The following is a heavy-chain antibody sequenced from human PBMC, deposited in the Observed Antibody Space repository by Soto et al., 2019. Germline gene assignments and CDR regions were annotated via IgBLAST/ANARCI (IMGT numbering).Heavy chain of an antibody. CDR2: ISSSSSYI. J-gene: IGHJ4*02. CDR1: GFTFSSYS. CDR3: ARDQPGYSYGYGLGY. V-gene: IGHV3-21*01. D-gene: IGHD5-18*01. Sequence: PGGSLILSCAASGFTFSSYSMNWVRQAPGKGLKWVSSISSSSSYIYYADSVKGRFTISRDNAKNSLYLQMNSLRAEDTAVYYCARDQPGYSYGYGLGYWGQGTLVTVSS.